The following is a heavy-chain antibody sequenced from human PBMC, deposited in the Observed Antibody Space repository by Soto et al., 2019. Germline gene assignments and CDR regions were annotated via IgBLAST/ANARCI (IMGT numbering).Heavy chain of an antibody. CDR2: IYPGDSDT. J-gene: IGHJ5*02. CDR3: ARIRNYDSSGYYRNWFDP. Sequence: PGESLKISCKGSGYSFTSYWIGWVRQMPGKGLEWMGIIYPGDSDTRYSPSFQGQVTISADKSISTAYLQWSSLKASDTAMYYCARIRNYDSSGYYRNWFDPWGQGTLVTVSS. CDR1: GYSFTSYW. V-gene: IGHV5-51*01. D-gene: IGHD3-22*01.